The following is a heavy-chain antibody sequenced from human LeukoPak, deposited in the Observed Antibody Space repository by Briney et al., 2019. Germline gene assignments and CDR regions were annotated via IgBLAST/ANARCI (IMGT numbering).Heavy chain of an antibody. V-gene: IGHV3-23*01. J-gene: IGHJ6*02. D-gene: IGHD3-10*01. CDR1: GFTFSSYA. CDR3: AHFGSGSGYYYGMDV. CDR2: ISGSGGST. Sequence: GGSLRLSCAASGFTFSSYAMSWVRQAPGKGLEWVSAISGSGGSTYYADSVKGRFTISRDNSKNTLYPQMNSLRAEDTAVYYCAHFGSGSGYYYGMDVWGQGTTVTVSS.